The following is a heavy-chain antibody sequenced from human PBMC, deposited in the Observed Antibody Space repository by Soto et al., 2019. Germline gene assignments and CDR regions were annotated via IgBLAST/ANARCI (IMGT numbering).Heavy chain of an antibody. Sequence: EVQLVDSGGGLVQPGGSLRLSCAASGFTFTNLWIYWVRQTPEKGLVWVAGINGDGTITAYADSVKGRFTISRDNAKSTLYLQMNSLTIEDTALDYCVRDFRWGQRTLITVAS. CDR3: VRDFR. V-gene: IGHV3-74*01. CDR2: INGDGTIT. CDR1: GFTFTNLW. J-gene: IGHJ1*01.